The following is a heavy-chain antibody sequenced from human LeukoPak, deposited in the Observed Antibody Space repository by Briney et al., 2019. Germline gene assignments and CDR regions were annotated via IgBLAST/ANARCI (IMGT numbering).Heavy chain of an antibody. CDR1: GGTFSSYA. CDR2: IIPIFGTA. V-gene: IGHV1-69*06. CDR3: ASRPFCGGGSCSSFPCSAP. D-gene: IGHD2-15*01. J-gene: IGHJ5*02. Sequence: ASVKVSCKASGGTFSSYAISWVRQAPGQGLEWMGGIIPIFGTANYAQKFQGRVTITADKSTSTAYMELSSLRSEDTAVYYCASRPFCGGGSCSSFPCSAPWGRGPLFTVSS.